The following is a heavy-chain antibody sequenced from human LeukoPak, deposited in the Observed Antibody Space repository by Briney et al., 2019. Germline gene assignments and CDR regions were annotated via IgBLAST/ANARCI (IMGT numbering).Heavy chain of an antibody. V-gene: IGHV3-7*03. J-gene: IGHJ4*02. Sequence: GGSLRLSCAASGFTFSSYWMSWVRQAPGEGLEWVAKINQDGTEKAYVDSVRGRFTISRDNAKNSLFLQMNSLRAEDTAVYYCASGVKWTDKYYFDYWGQGTLVTVSS. CDR2: INQDGTEK. CDR1: GFTFSSYW. D-gene: IGHD1-26*01. CDR3: ASGVKWTDKYYFDY.